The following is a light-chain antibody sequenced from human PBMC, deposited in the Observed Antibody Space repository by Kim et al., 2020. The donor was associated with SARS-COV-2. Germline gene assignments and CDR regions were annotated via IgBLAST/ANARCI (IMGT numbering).Light chain of an antibody. J-gene: IGKJ4*01. V-gene: IGKV3-15*01. CDR1: QSVSNK. CDR3: QQYHNWPPLT. CDR2: GAS. Sequence: SPGERLNRSCRASQSVSNKLAWYQQRPGQAPSLLIYGASTRVTGTPARFSGSGSGTEFTLTISSLQSEDFAVYYCQQYHNWPPLTFGGGTKVDIK.